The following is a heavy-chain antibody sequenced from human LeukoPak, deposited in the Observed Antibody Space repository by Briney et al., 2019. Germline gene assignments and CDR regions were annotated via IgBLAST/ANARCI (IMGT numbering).Heavy chain of an antibody. Sequence: ASVKLSCKASGYTFTGYYMHWVRQAPGQGLEWMGWINPNSGGTNYAQKFQGRVTMTRDTSISTAYMELSRLRSDDTAVYYCARERLQFRDWFDPWGQGTLVTVSP. CDR2: INPNSGGT. CDR3: ARERLQFRDWFDP. CDR1: GYTFTGYY. D-gene: IGHD4-11*01. V-gene: IGHV1-2*02. J-gene: IGHJ5*02.